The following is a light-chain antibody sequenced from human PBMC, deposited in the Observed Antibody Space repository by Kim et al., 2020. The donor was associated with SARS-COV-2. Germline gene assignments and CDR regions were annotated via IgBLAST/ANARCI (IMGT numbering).Light chain of an antibody. CDR3: QQLNSYV. V-gene: IGKV1-9*01. J-gene: IGKJ4*01. CDR2: AAS. Sequence: DIQLTQSPSFLSASVGDRVTITCRASQGISSYLAWYQQKPGKAPKLLIYAASTLQSGVPSRFSGSGSGTEFTLTISSLQPEDFATYYCQQLNSYVFGGGTKLEI. CDR1: QGISSY.